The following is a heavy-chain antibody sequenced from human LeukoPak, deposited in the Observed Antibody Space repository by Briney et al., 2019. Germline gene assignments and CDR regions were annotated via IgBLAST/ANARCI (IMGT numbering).Heavy chain of an antibody. CDR2: IYYSGST. CDR3: ASVMTPHYFDY. J-gene: IGHJ4*02. V-gene: IGHV4-30-4*01. D-gene: IGHD2-15*01. Sequence: PSETLSHTCTVSGGSISSGDYYWSWIRQPPGKGLEWIGYIYYSGSTYYNPSLKSRVTISVDTSKNQFSLKLSSVTAADTAVYYCASVMTPHYFDYWGQGTLVTVSS. CDR1: GGSISSGDYY.